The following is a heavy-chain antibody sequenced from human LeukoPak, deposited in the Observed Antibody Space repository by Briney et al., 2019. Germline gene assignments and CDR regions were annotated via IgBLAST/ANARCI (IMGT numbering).Heavy chain of an antibody. CDR3: ARFMSRYYYDSSGYGLFDI. J-gene: IGHJ3*02. Sequence: GSLRLSCAASGFTFSDYYMSWIRQAPGKGLGWIGYIYYSGSTNYNPSLKSRVTISVDTSKNQFSLKLSSVTAADTAVYYCARFMSRYYYDSSGYGLFDIWGQGTMVTVSS. V-gene: IGHV4-59*01. D-gene: IGHD3-22*01. CDR1: GFTFSDYY. CDR2: IYYSGST.